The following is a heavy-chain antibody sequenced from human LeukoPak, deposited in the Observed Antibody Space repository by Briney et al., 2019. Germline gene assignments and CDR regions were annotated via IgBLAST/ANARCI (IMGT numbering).Heavy chain of an antibody. CDR2: IFTSGST. Sequence: SGTLSLTCTVSGDSISTYYWSWIRQPAGKGLEWIGRIFTSGSTNYNPSLKSRVTMSLDTSKNQFSLKLSSVTVADTAVYYCARKALPGNWFDPWGQGALVTVSS. D-gene: IGHD3-3*02. V-gene: IGHV4-4*07. CDR3: ARKALPGNWFDP. CDR1: GDSISTYY. J-gene: IGHJ5*02.